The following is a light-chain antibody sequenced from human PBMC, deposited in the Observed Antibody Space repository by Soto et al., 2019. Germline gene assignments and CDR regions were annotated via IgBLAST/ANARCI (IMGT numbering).Light chain of an antibody. CDR3: QQSYSTPIT. Sequence: DIPLTQSPSSLSASVGDRVTITCKTSQNINHYLNWYQQKPGKAPKLLIYAASSFERRGPSRFSGSGSGTDFTLTISSLQPEDFATYFCQQSYSTPITFGQGTRLEIK. V-gene: IGKV1-39*01. CDR2: AAS. CDR1: QNINHY. J-gene: IGKJ5*01.